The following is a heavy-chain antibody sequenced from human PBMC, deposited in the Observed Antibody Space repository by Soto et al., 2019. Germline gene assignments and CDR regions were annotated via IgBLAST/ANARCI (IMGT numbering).Heavy chain of an antibody. Sequence: SPTLSLTRAISGASVSSDITSWNWIRQSPLRGLEWLGRPYYRSKWFHDYAASVNRRITINPDTSKNQFSLEWNAMTLEDKPVYYCARVNYLEVLGQGTLVTVSS. CDR2: PYYRSKWFH. D-gene: IGHD2-21*01. CDR3: ARVNYLEV. J-gene: IGHJ3*01. CDR1: GASVSSDITS. V-gene: IGHV6-1*01.